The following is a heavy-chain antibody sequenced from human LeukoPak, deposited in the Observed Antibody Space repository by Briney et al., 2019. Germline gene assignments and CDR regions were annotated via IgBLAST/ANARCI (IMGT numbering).Heavy chain of an antibody. D-gene: IGHD1-26*01. CDR2: INWNGGST. Sequence: GGSLRLSCAASGFSFDDYGMTWVRQAPGKGLEWVSSINWNGGSTGYADSVKGRFTISRDNAKNSLYLQMNSLRVEDTALYYCASRWELPIDYWGRGTLVTVSS. CDR3: ASRWELPIDY. J-gene: IGHJ4*02. V-gene: IGHV3-20*04. CDR1: GFSFDDYG.